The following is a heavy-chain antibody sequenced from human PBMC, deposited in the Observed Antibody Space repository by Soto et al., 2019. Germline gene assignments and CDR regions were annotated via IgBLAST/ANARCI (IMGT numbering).Heavy chain of an antibody. D-gene: IGHD3-22*01. Sequence: ASVKVSCKASGYTFNSYGISWVRQAPGQGLEWMGWISAYNGSTNYAQKLQGRVTMTTDTSTSTAYKELRSLRSDDTAVYYGKRDGRPVVVVSNSCFNIWGQGTMGTFSS. CDR3: KRDGRPVVVVSNSCFNI. CDR1: GYTFNSYG. J-gene: IGHJ3*02. CDR2: ISAYNGST. V-gene: IGHV1-18*01.